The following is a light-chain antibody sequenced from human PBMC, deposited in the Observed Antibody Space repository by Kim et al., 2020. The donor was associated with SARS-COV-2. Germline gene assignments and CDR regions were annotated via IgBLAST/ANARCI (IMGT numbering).Light chain of an antibody. CDR1: SSNIGFNT. V-gene: IGLV1-44*01. CDR3: AAWDDSVNGV. Sequence: ELTQPPSASGTPGQRVTISCSGSSSNIGFNTVTWYQQLPGTPPKLLIFSNNQRPSGVPDRFSGSKSGTSASLAISGLQSEDEGDYYCAAWDDSVNGVFGGGTQLTVL. CDR2: SNN. J-gene: IGLJ3*02.